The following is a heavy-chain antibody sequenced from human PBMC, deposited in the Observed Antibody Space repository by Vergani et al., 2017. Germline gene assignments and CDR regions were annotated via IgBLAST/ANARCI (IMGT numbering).Heavy chain of an antibody. J-gene: IGHJ6*02. D-gene: IGHD2-15*01. CDR2: IIPILGIA. CDR1: GGTFSSYT. V-gene: IGHV1-69*02. CDR3: ASGPPSYCSGGSCYDYYYGMDV. Sequence: QVQLVQSGAEVKKPGSSVKVSCKASGGTFSSYTISWVRQAPGQGLEWMGRIIPILGIANYAQKFQGRVTITADKSTCTAYMERSSLRSEATAVYYCASGPPSYCSGGSCYDYYYGMDVWGQGTTVTVSS.